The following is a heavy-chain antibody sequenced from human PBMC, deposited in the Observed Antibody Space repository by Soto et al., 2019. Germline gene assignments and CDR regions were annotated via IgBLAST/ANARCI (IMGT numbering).Heavy chain of an antibody. V-gene: IGHV4-31*03. CDR2: IYYSGST. CDR1: GGSISSGGYY. J-gene: IGHJ6*02. D-gene: IGHD3-10*01. Sequence: QVQLQESGPGLVKPSQTLSLTCTVSGGSISSGGYYWSWIRQHPGKGLEWIGYIYYSGSTYYNPSLKSRVTISVDTSKNQFSLKLSSVTAADTAVYYCARDRNGSGSFYGMDVWGQGTPVTVSS. CDR3: ARDRNGSGSFYGMDV.